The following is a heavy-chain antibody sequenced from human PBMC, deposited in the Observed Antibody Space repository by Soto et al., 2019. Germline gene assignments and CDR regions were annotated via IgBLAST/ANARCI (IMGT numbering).Heavy chain of an antibody. D-gene: IGHD2-2*01. CDR2: IYYSGST. V-gene: IGHV4-31*03. CDR1: GGSISSGGYY. Sequence: QVQLQESGPGLVKPSQTLSLTCTVSGGSISSGGYYWSWIRQHPGKGLEWIGDIYYSGSTYYNPSLQSRVTISVDKSKKQLFLKLSSVTAADTAVYYCARGRSSTSPYPIGYWGQGTLVTVSS. J-gene: IGHJ4*02. CDR3: ARGRSSTSPYPIGY.